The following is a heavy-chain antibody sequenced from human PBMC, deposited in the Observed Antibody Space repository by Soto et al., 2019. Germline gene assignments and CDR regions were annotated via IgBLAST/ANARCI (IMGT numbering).Heavy chain of an antibody. V-gene: IGHV4-31*03. CDR1: GGSISSGGYY. CDR3: AGHRDYYDSTPFDY. CDR2: IYYSGST. J-gene: IGHJ4*02. Sequence: SETLSLTCTVSGGSISSGGYYWSWIRQHPGKGLEWIGYIYYSGSTYYNPSLKSRVTISVDTSKNQFSLKLSSVTAADTAVYYCAGHRDYYDSTPFDYRGQGTLVTVSS. D-gene: IGHD3-22*01.